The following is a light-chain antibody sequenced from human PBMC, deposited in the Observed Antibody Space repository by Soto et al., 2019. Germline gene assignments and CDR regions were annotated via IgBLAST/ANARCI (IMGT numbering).Light chain of an antibody. Sequence: QSVLTQPASVSGSPGQSIAISCTGTSSDVGSYNSVSWYQQHPGKAPKLMIYEGSKRPSGVSDRFSGSKSGNTASLTISGLQAEDEADYYSCSYAGNPHVFGTGTKVTVL. V-gene: IGLV2-23*01. CDR1: SSDVGSYNS. CDR2: EGS. J-gene: IGLJ1*01. CDR3: CSYAGNPHV.